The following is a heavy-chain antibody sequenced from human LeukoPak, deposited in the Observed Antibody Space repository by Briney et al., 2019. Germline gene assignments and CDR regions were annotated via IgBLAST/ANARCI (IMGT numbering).Heavy chain of an antibody. Sequence: PGGSLRLSCAASGFTFSSYSMNWVRQAPGKGLEWVSSISSSSSYIYYADSVKGRFTISRDNAKNSLYLQMNSLRAEDTAVYYCARDPTSNPGGGWFDPWDQGTLVTVSS. CDR3: ARDPTSNPGGGWFDP. CDR2: ISSSSSYI. V-gene: IGHV3-21*01. J-gene: IGHJ5*02. D-gene: IGHD3-16*01. CDR1: GFTFSSYS.